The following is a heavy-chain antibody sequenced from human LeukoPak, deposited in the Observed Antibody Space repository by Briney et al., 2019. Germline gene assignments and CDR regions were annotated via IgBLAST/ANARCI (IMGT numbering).Heavy chain of an antibody. Sequence: SETLSLTYAVSGVSLSSGYYWGWIRQPPGKGLGWIGTINHSGNTFYNPSPKSRVTTSVDTSKNKFSLRLSSVTAAETTVYYGARRMAGANTDAFDFWGQGTMVTVSS. D-gene: IGHD6-19*01. CDR3: ARRMAGANTDAFDF. CDR1: GVSLSSGYY. CDR2: INHSGNT. V-gene: IGHV4-38-2*01. J-gene: IGHJ3*01.